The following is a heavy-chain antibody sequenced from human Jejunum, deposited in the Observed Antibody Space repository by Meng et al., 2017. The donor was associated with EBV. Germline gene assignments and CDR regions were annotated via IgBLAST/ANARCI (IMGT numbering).Heavy chain of an antibody. CDR3: AREGDDTAGWIDP. CDR2: INAGNGNT. Sequence: QVQLVPSGAEGKKPGASVKVSCKASGYIFTDYVIHWVRQAPGQRLEWVGYINAGNGNTIYSQKFQGRVSIVRDTSANTAYMELSSLMSEDTSVYYCAREGDDTAGWIDPWGQGTLVTVSS. CDR1: GYIFTDYV. J-gene: IGHJ5*02. V-gene: IGHV1-3*01. D-gene: IGHD6-25*01.